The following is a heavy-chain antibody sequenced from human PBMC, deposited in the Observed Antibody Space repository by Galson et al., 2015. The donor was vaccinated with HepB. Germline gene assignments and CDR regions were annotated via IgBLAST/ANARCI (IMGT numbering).Heavy chain of an antibody. J-gene: IGHJ4*02. CDR2: IYYSGST. CDR1: GGSISSYY. Sequence: SETLSLTCTVSGGSISSYYWSWIRQPPGKGLEWIGYIYYSGSTNYNPSLKSRVTISVDTSKNQFSLKLSSVTAAGTAVYYCASNYYDSSGYYSWGQGTLVTVSS. D-gene: IGHD3-22*01. V-gene: IGHV4-59*01. CDR3: ASNYYDSSGYYS.